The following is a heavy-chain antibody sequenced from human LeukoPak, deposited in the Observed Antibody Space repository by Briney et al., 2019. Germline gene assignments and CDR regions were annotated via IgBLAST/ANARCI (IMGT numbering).Heavy chain of an antibody. CDR2: IWYDGSNK. D-gene: IGHD3-22*01. CDR3: ARAGPYYYDSSGYDY. V-gene: IGHV3-33*01. Sequence: PGGSLRLSCAASGFTFSSYGMHWVRQAPGKGLEWVAVIWYDGSNKYYADSVKGRFTISRDNSKNTLYLQMNSLRAEDTAAYYCARAGPYYYDSSGYDYWGQGTLVTVSS. J-gene: IGHJ4*02. CDR1: GFTFSSYG.